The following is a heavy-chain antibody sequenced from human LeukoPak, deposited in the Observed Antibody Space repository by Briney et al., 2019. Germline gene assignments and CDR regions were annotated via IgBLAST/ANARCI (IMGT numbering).Heavy chain of an antibody. D-gene: IGHD5-18*01. CDR2: ISYDGSNK. CDR1: GFTFSSYG. J-gene: IGHJ4*02. CDR3: AKSGSGYSYGLDY. V-gene: IGHV3-30*18. Sequence: GGSLRLSCAASGFTFSSYGMHWVRQAPGKGLEWVAVISYDGSNKYYADPVKGRFTISRDNSKNTLYLQMNSLRAEDTAVYYCAKSGSGYSYGLDYWGQGTLVTVSS.